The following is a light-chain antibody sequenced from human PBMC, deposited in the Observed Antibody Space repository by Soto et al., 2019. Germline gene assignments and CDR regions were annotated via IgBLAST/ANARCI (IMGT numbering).Light chain of an antibody. V-gene: IGKV3D-15*01. CDR1: QSVGTN. CDR3: QKYNNWPPIT. Sequence: EIVMPQSPANLSVSPWERATLSCRASQSVGTNLAWYQRKLGQAPRLLIYGASTRATGIPARFSGSGSGTEFTLTISSLQSEDFAVYYCQKYNNWPPITFGQGTRLEI. J-gene: IGKJ5*01. CDR2: GAS.